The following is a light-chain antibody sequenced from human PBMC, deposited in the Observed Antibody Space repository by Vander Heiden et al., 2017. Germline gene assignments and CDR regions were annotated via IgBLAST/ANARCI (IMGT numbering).Light chain of an antibody. Sequence: SSELTQDPAVSVALGQTVRITCQGDSLRSYYATWYRQKPGQAPVLVIYGKNNRPSGIPDRFSGSSSGNTAPLTITGAQAEEEADFYCNSRDSSDNYVFGTGTKVTVL. V-gene: IGLV3-19*01. CDR1: SLRSYY. J-gene: IGLJ1*01. CDR3: NSRDSSDNYV. CDR2: GKN.